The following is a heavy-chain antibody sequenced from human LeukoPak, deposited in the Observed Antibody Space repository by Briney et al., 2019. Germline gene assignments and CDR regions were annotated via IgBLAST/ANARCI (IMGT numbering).Heavy chain of an antibody. Sequence: SETLSLTCTVSGGSISSYYWSWIRQPPGKGLEWIGCIYYSGSTNYNPSLKSRVTISVDTSKNQFSLKLSSVTAADTAVYYCARAAPWFGEFDAFDIWGQGTMVTVSS. D-gene: IGHD3-10*01. J-gene: IGHJ3*02. CDR2: IYYSGST. V-gene: IGHV4-59*01. CDR3: ARAAPWFGEFDAFDI. CDR1: GGSISSYY.